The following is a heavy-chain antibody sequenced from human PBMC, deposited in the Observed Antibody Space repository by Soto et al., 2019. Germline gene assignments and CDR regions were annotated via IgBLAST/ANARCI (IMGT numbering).Heavy chain of an antibody. CDR1: GYTFTGYY. CDR3: ARGEGDSSSPDY. J-gene: IGHJ4*02. CDR2: INPNSGGT. V-gene: IGHV1-2*04. D-gene: IGHD6-13*01. Sequence: ASVKVSCKASGYTFTGYYMHWVRQVPGQGLEWMGWINPNSGGTNYAQKFQGWVTMTRDTSISTAYMELSRLRSDDTAVYYCARGEGDSSSPDYWGQGTLVTVSS.